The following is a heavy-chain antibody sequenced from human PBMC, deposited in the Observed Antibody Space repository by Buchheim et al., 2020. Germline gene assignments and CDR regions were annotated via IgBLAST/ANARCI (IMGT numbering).Heavy chain of an antibody. CDR3: ARDTGYSSSYYFDY. Sequence: EVQLVESGGGLVQPGGSLRISCAASGFTFSRYNMNWVRQAPGKGLEWVSYISSSSSTIYYTDSVKGRFTISRDNAKNSLYLQMNSLRAEDTAVYYCARDTGYSSSYYFDYWGQGTL. CDR2: ISSSSSTI. V-gene: IGHV3-48*01. D-gene: IGHD6-6*01. J-gene: IGHJ4*02. CDR1: GFTFSRYN.